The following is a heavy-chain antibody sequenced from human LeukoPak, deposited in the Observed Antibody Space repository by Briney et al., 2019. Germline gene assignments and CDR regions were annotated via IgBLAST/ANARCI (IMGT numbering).Heavy chain of an antibody. CDR1: ASTFTTYG. D-gene: IGHD3-10*01. J-gene: IGHJ4*02. CDR2: ISASGRGT. V-gene: IGHV3-23*01. Sequence: GGSLRLSRAASASTFTTYGMSWVRQAPGRGLEWLSTISASGRGTEYADCVRGRFTISSEKAKNCIYLEMNSVGGEGTGIYEYAKDKTRAYGMRGFDYWGQGTLVTVSS. CDR3: AKDKTRAYGMRGFDY.